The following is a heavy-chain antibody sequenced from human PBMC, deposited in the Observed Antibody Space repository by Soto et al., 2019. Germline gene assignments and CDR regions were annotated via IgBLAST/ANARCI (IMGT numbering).Heavy chain of an antibody. CDR1: GFAFGSYW. CDR2: IRGDGSKK. D-gene: IGHD6-13*01. CDR3: ARDVSPGSSSMYLDAFDI. V-gene: IGHV3-7*04. Sequence: EVQLVESGGTLVQPGGSLRLSCAGSGFAFGSYWMTWVRQAPGKGLEWVANIRGDGSKKSYLDSVSGRFTIFRDNAENSLYLQKNSPRDEDTALYYCARDVSPGSSSMYLDAFDIWGQGTMVTVSS. J-gene: IGHJ3*02.